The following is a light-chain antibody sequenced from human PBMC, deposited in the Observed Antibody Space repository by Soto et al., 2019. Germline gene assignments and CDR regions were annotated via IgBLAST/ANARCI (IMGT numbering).Light chain of an antibody. V-gene: IGKV1-39*01. CDR2: AAS. J-gene: IGKJ1*01. CDR3: HQSYSTPWT. Sequence: DLQMTQSPSSLSASVGDRVTITCRTSHSFSIYLNWYQQRPGKAPKLLTYAASSLGSGVPSRFSGSGSGTDFTLTISSLQPEDIATYYCHQSYSTPWTFGQGTKVEIK. CDR1: HSFSIY.